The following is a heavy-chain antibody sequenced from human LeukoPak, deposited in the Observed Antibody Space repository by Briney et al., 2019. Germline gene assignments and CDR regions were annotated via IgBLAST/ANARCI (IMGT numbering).Heavy chain of an antibody. D-gene: IGHD3-9*01. V-gene: IGHV1-8*01. J-gene: IGHJ3*02. Sequence: ASVKVSCKASGYTFTSYDINWVRQATGQGLEWMGWMNPNSGNTGYAQKFQGRVTMTRNTSISTAYMELSSLRSEDTAVYYCARGPFRYFDWLPPPGYAFDIWGQGTMVTVSS. CDR3: ARGPFRYFDWLPPPGYAFDI. CDR2: MNPNSGNT. CDR1: GYTFTSYD.